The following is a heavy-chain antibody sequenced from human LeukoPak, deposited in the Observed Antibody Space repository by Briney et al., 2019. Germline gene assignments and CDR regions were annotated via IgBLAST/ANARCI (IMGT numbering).Heavy chain of an antibody. D-gene: IGHD3-10*01. CDR1: GGSISSSSYY. Sequence: SETLSLTCTVSGGSISSSSYYWGWIRQPPEKGLEWIGSIYYSGSTYYNPSLKSRVTISVDTSKNQFSLKLSSVTAADTAVYYCARHSRVRGVISFYYYYYMDVWGKGTTVTVSS. CDR2: IYYSGST. CDR3: ARHSRVRGVISFYYYYYMDV. J-gene: IGHJ6*03. V-gene: IGHV4-39*01.